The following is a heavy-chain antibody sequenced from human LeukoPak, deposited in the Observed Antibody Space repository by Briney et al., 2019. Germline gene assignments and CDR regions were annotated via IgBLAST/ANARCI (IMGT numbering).Heavy chain of an antibody. CDR3: VGGGRYGVNDY. CDR1: GFRFSNVW. V-gene: IGHV3-74*01. D-gene: IGHD5-18*01. Sequence: GGSLRLSCAASGFRFSNVWMHWVRQAPGKGLEWVSRITSDGSNTIYADSVKGRFTISRDNAKNTVYLQMNSLRAEDTAVYYCVGGGRYGVNDYWGQGTLVTVSS. J-gene: IGHJ4*02. CDR2: ITSDGSNT.